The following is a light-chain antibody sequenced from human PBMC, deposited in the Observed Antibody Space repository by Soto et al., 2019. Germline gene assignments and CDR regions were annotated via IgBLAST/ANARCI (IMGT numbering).Light chain of an antibody. CDR3: QQLDSYPIS. CDR1: QGISSY. Sequence: DIQLTQSPSFLSASVGDRVTITCRASQGISSYLVWYQQKPGKAPKLLIYAASTLQSGVPSRFGGSGSGTEFTLTISSLQPEDFATYYCQQLDSYPISVGRATRLEIK. J-gene: IGKJ5*01. V-gene: IGKV1-9*01. CDR2: AAS.